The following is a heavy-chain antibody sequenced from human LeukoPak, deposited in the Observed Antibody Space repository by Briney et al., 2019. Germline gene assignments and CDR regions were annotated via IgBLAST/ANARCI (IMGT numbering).Heavy chain of an antibody. CDR2: SRNKANSDTT. D-gene: IGHD4-23*01. J-gene: IGHJ3*02. V-gene: IGHV3-72*01. Sequence: GGSLRLSCAASGFTFSDHSMDWVRQAPGKGLQWVGRSRNKANSDTTEYAASVKGRFTISRDDSKNSLYLQMNSLMTEDTAVYYCASSHHGGNEDAFDIWGQGTIVPVLS. CDR1: GFTFSDHS. CDR3: ASSHHGGNEDAFDI.